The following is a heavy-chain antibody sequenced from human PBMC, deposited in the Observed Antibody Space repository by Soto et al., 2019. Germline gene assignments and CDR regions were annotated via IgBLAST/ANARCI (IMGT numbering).Heavy chain of an antibody. Sequence: SETLSLTCAVYGGSFSGYYWSWIRQPPGKGLEWIGEINHSGSTNYNPSLKSRVTISVDTSKNQFSLKLSSVTAADTAVYYCASGSGSLVEDTQTRIFDYLGQGTLVTVSS. CDR1: GGSFSGYY. CDR2: INHSGST. J-gene: IGHJ4*02. CDR3: ASGSGSLVEDTQTRIFDY. V-gene: IGHV4-34*01. D-gene: IGHD3-10*01.